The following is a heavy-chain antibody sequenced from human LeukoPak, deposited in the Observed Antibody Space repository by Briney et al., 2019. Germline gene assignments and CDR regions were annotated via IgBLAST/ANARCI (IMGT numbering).Heavy chain of an antibody. D-gene: IGHD4-17*01. CDR1: GYTLTELS. Sequence: ASVKVSCKVSGYTLTELSMHWVRQAPGKGLEWMGGFDPEDGKTIYAQKFQGGVTMTEDTSTDTAYMELSNLRSEDTAVYYCATGPPGVTTRYFDYWGQGTLVTVSS. J-gene: IGHJ4*02. CDR2: FDPEDGKT. CDR3: ATGPPGVTTRYFDY. V-gene: IGHV1-24*01.